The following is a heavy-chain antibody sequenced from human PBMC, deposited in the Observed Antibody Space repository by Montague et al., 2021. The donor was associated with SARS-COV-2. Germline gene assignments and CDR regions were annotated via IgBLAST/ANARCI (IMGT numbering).Heavy chain of an antibody. D-gene: IGHD3-10*01. J-gene: IGHJ6*02. CDR2: SSGSDGGT. V-gene: IGHV3-23*01. CDR1: GFTFSNSA. Sequence: SLRLSCAASGFTFSNSAMNWVRQAPVKGLEWVSGSSGSDGGTHYXDSXHVRFTISRDNSKNVLYLQMNSLRAEDTALYYCAKDSYYYGLGYGMDVWGQGTTVTVSS. CDR3: AKDSYYYGLGYGMDV.